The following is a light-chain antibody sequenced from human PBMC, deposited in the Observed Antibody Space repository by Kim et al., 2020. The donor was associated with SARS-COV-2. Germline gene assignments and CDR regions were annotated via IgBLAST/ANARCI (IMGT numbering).Light chain of an antibody. CDR2: DAS. J-gene: IGKJ1*01. CDR1: QSVSSS. CDR3: QQRSSWPACT. Sequence: EIVLTQSPATLSLSPGERATLSCRASQSVSSSLAWYQQKPGQAPRLLIFDASNRATGIPARFSGSGSGTDFTLTISSLEPEDFAVYYCQQRSSWPACTFGQGTKVEIK. V-gene: IGKV3-11*01.